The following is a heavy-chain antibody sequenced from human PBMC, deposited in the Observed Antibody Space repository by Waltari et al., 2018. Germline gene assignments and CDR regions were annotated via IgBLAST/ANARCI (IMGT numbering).Heavy chain of an antibody. CDR2: INHSGST. CDR3: ARGSKSGYSSGWTNWFDP. CDR1: GGSFSGYY. Sequence: QVQLQQWGAGLLKPSETLSLTCAVYGGSFSGYYWSWIRQPPGKGLEWIGEINHSGSTNYNPSLKSRVTISVDTSKNQFSLKLSSVTAADTAVYYCARGSKSGYSSGWTNWFDPWGQGTLVTVSS. V-gene: IGHV4-34*01. J-gene: IGHJ5*02. D-gene: IGHD6-19*01.